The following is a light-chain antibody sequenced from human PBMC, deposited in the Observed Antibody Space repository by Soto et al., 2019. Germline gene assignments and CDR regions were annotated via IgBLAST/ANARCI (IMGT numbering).Light chain of an antibody. CDR3: QQSYSLPWT. J-gene: IGKJ1*01. Sequence: DIQMTQSPSSLSASVGDRVTITCRASQSISSYLNWYQQKPGKAPKVLIYAASSLQSRIPSRFSGSGSGTDFTLTISSLQPEDFATYYCQQSYSLPWTFGQGTKVDIK. CDR2: AAS. CDR1: QSISSY. V-gene: IGKV1-39*01.